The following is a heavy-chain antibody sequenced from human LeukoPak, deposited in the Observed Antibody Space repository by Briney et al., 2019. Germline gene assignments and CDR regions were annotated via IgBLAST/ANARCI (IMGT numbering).Heavy chain of an antibody. D-gene: IGHD3-10*01. J-gene: IGHJ4*02. V-gene: IGHV3-23*01. Sequence: PGGSLRLSCAASGFIFRNHAMNWVRQAPGQGLEWVSGVSASGGSTFNTDSVKGRFSISRDNSKNTLYLEMNSLRPEDTALYYCAKSLGNQGVIDYRGQGTLVTVSS. CDR2: VSASGGST. CDR1: GFIFRNHA. CDR3: AKSLGNQGVIDY.